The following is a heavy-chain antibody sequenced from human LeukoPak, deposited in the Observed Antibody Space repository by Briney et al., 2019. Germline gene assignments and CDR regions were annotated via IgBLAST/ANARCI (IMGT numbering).Heavy chain of an antibody. CDR3: ARHGDYYEKGWDY. Sequence: SETLSLTCAVYGGSFSGYYWSWIRQPPGKGLEWIGEINHSGSTNYNPSLKSRVTISVDTSKNQFSLKLSSVTAADTAVYYCARHGDYYEKGWDYWGQGTLVTVSS. J-gene: IGHJ4*02. V-gene: IGHV4-34*01. CDR2: INHSGST. D-gene: IGHD3-22*01. CDR1: GGSFSGYY.